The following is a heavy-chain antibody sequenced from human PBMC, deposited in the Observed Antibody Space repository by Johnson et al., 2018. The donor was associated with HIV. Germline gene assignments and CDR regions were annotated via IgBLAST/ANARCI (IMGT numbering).Heavy chain of an antibody. CDR2: IYSGGNK. CDR3: ARDRRYYDRRGYYHDAFEI. CDR1: GFTFSSYG. D-gene: IGHD3-22*01. Sequence: VQLVESGGGVVQPGRSLRLSCAASGFTFSSYGMHWVRQAPGKGLEWVSVIYSGGNKYYADSVKGRFTISRDNSQNTLYRQMNSLGAEDTAVYYCARDRRYYDRRGYYHDAFEIWGQGTMVTVSS. V-gene: IGHV3-NL1*01. J-gene: IGHJ3*02.